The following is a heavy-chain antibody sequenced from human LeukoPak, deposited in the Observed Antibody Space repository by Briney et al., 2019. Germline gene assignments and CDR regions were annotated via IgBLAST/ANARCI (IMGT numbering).Heavy chain of an antibody. Sequence: TVGSLRLSCAASGFTFSSYGMHWVRQAPGKGLEWVAVIWYDGSNKYYADSVKGRFTISRDNSKNTLYLQMNSLRAEDTAVYYCARDGGSGSYYNLPDYWGQGTLVTVSS. V-gene: IGHV3-33*01. D-gene: IGHD3-10*01. CDR3: ARDGGSGSYYNLPDY. CDR1: GFTFSSYG. J-gene: IGHJ4*02. CDR2: IWYDGSNK.